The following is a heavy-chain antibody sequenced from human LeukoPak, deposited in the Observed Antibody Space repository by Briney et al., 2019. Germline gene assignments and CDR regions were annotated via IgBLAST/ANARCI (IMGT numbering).Heavy chain of an antibody. CDR2: ISYDGSNK. J-gene: IGHJ4*02. Sequence: GGSLRLSCAASGFIFSSYAMHWVRQAPGKGLEWVAVISYDGSNKYYADSVKGRFTISRDNSKNTLYLQMNSLRAEDTAVYYCARDRTGYWGQGTLVTVSS. CDR3: ARDRTGY. V-gene: IGHV3-30-3*01. D-gene: IGHD1-14*01. CDR1: GFIFSSYA.